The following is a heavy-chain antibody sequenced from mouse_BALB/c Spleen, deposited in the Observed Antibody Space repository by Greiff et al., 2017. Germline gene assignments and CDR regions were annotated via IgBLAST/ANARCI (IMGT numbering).Heavy chain of an antibody. J-gene: IGHJ3*01. D-gene: IGHD2-2*01. CDR2: INPNNGGT. CDR3: ARVYYGYDGRFAY. CDR1: GYTFTEYT. Sequence: EVKLMESGPELVKPGASVKISCKTSGYTFTEYTMHWVKQSHGKSLEWIGGINPNNGGTSYNQKFKGKATLTVDKSSSTAYMELRSLTSEDSAVYYCARVYYGYDGRFAYWGQGTLVTVSA. V-gene: IGHV1-18*01.